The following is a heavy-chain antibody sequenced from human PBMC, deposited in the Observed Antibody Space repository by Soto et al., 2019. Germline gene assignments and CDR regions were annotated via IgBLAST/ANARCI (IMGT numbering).Heavy chain of an antibody. D-gene: IGHD3-22*01. CDR3: TRYYYESSGYYVY. V-gene: IGHV3-49*04. Sequence: GSLRLSCTVSGFTFGSYALSWVRQAPGKGLEWVGVIRSEANGGTTDYAASVKGRITISRDDSKSIAYMEINSLQTEDTAVYYCTRYYYESSGYYVYWGQGALVTVSS. CDR2: IRSEANGGTT. CDR1: GFTFGSYA. J-gene: IGHJ4*02.